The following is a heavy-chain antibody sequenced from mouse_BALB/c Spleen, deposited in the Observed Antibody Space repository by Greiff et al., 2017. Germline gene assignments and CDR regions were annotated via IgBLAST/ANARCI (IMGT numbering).Heavy chain of an antibody. V-gene: IGHV3-6*02. CDR2: ISYDGSN. CDR3: ARIYDGYLYYAMDY. J-gene: IGHJ4*01. Sequence: VQLKESGPGLVKPSQSLSLTCSVTGYSITSGYYWNWIRQFPGNKLEWMGYISYDGSNNYNPSLKNRISITRDTSKNQFFLKLNSVTTEDTATYYCARIYDGYLYYAMDYWGQGTSVTVSS. D-gene: IGHD2-3*01. CDR1: GYSITSGYY.